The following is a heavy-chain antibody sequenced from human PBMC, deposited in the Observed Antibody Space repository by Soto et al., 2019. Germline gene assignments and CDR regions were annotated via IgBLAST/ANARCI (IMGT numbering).Heavy chain of an antibody. Sequence: SETLSLTCAVYGGSFSGYYWSWIRQPPGKGLEWIGEINHSGSTNYNPSLKSRVTISVDTSKNQFSLKLSSVTAADTAVYYCAXVXRFLEWTDAFDIWGQGTMVTVSS. J-gene: IGHJ3*02. D-gene: IGHD3-3*01. CDR1: GGSFSGYY. CDR3: AXVXRFLEWTDAFDI. V-gene: IGHV4-34*01. CDR2: INHSGST.